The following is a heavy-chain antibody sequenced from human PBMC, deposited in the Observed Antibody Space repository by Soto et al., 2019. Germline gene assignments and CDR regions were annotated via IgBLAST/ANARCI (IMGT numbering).Heavy chain of an antibody. Sequence: EVQLLESGGGLVQPGGSLRLSCAASGFTFSSYAMSWVRQAPGKGLEWVSAISGSGGSTYYADSVKGRFTSSRDNSKKTLYLQMKSLRAEDTAGYYGAKVEEVAVAGTEGYFDYLGQGNLVTVSS. CDR3: AKVEEVAVAGTEGYFDY. CDR1: GFTFSSYA. V-gene: IGHV3-23*01. D-gene: IGHD6-19*01. CDR2: ISGSGGST. J-gene: IGHJ4*02.